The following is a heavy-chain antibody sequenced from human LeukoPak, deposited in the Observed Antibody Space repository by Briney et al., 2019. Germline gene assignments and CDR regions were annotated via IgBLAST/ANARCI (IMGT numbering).Heavy chain of an antibody. J-gene: IGHJ6*02. CDR1: GFTFSSYW. Sequence: GGSLRLSCAASGFTFSSYWMHWVRQAPGKGLVWVSRINSDGSSTSYADSVKGRFTISRDNAKNTLYLQMNSLRAEDTAVYYSARTWEMATVRENYYYGMDVWGQGTTVTVSS. CDR3: ARTWEMATVRENYYYGMDV. CDR2: INSDGSST. D-gene: IGHD5-24*01. V-gene: IGHV3-74*01.